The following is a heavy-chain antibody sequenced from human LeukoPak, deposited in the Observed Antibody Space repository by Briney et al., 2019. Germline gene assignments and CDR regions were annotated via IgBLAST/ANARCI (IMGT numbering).Heavy chain of an antibody. J-gene: IGHJ4*02. CDR2: ISPCNGDT. CDR3: ARDAPGSTFDN. Sequence: ASVKVSCKASGYTFTSYGISWVRQAPGQGLEWMGWISPCNGDTNYAQRLQGRVTMTTDTSTSTAYMDLSSLRSDDTAVYYCARDAPGSTFDNWGQGTLVTVSS. CDR1: GYTFTSYG. D-gene: IGHD6-13*01. V-gene: IGHV1-18*01.